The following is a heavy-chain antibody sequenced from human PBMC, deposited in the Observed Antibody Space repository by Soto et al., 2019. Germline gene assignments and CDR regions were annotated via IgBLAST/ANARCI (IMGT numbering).Heavy chain of an antibody. CDR3: ETPYYYSH. D-gene: IGHD3-10*01. CDR2: ITSNSDHI. Sequence: GGSLRLSCAASGFMFSAYTMSWVRQAPGKGLEWLSSITSNSDHIDYADSVRGRFTVSRDNARKSLYLQMDSLGAEDTGVYYCETPYYYSHWGPGTLVTVSS. J-gene: IGHJ4*02. CDR1: GFMFSAYT. V-gene: IGHV3-21*01.